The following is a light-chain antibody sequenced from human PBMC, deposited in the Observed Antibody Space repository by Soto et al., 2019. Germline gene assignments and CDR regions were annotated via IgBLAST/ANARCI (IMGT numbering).Light chain of an antibody. J-gene: IGKJ5*01. Sequence: DIQMTQSPSSLSASVGDRVTITCRASQNISNYLNCSQHRPGKAPNLLIYAASNLQSGVPSKFSASGSGTDFALTISSLQPEDFATYCCPHSYSTPAITFGQGTRLEIK. V-gene: IGKV1-39*01. CDR3: PHSYSTPAIT. CDR1: QNISNY. CDR2: AAS.